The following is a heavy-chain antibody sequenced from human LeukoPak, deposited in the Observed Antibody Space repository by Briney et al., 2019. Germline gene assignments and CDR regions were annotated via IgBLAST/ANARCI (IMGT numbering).Heavy chain of an antibody. J-gene: IGHJ4*02. Sequence: GTSLRLSCAASGFVFSTYGMHWVRQAPGKGLEWVAVIWSHGNTKKYADSVTGRFTISRDNSKNTLYLEMNTLRAEDTAVYYCARGVGTTNPPEDYWGQGTLVTVSS. V-gene: IGHV3-33*01. D-gene: IGHD1-26*01. CDR1: GFVFSTYG. CDR2: IWSHGNTK. CDR3: ARGVGTTNPPEDY.